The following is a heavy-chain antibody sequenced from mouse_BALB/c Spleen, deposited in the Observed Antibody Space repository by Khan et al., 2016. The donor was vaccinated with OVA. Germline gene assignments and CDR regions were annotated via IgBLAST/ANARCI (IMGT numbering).Heavy chain of an antibody. Sequence: QVQLKQSGPELKKPGETVKISCKASEYTFTNYGINWVKQAPGKGLKWMGWINTNTGEPTYAEEFKGRFAFSLETSASTAYLQLNNLKNEDTATYFGARGNYYGSNSWFAYWGQGTLVTVSA. CDR1: EYTFTNYG. CDR2: INTNTGEP. D-gene: IGHD1-1*01. J-gene: IGHJ3*01. V-gene: IGHV9-3*02. CDR3: ARGNYYGSNSWFAY.